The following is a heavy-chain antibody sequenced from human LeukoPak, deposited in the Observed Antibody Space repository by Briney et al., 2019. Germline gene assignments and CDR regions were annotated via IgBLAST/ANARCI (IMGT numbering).Heavy chain of an antibody. J-gene: IGHJ5*02. Sequence: GASVKVSCKASGYTFTGYYMHWVRQAPGQGLEWMGWINPNSGGTNYAQKFQGRVTMTRDMSTSTVYMELSSLRSEDTAVYYCARLTRERYCSSTSCEQWHTHWFDPWGQGTLVAVSS. D-gene: IGHD2-2*01. CDR1: GYTFTGYY. CDR3: ARLTRERYCSSTSCEQWHTHWFDP. V-gene: IGHV1-2*02. CDR2: INPNSGGT.